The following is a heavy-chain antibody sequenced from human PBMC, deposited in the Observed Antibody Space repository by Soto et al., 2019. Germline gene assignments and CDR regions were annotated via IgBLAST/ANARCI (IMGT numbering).Heavy chain of an antibody. CDR3: ARAAD. CDR2: INQDGSET. V-gene: IGHV3-7*04. Sequence: GGSLILSCAASGLTFSSQWMSWVRLSSGQGLEWVANINQDGSETYYVDSVKGRFTISRDNSMNSLFLQMDSLRSEDTAVYFCARAADWGPGTLVTVSS. CDR1: GLTFSSQW. J-gene: IGHJ4*02.